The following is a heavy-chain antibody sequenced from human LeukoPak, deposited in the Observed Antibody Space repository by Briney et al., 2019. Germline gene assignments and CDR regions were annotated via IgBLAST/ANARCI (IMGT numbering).Heavy chain of an antibody. CDR1: GFTFSSYG. V-gene: IGHV3-30*18. J-gene: IGHJ4*02. CDR2: ISYDGSNK. Sequence: QTGGSLRLSCAASGFTFSSYGMRWVRQAPGKGLGWVAVISYDGSNKYYADSVKGRFTISRDNSKNTLYLQMNSLRAEDTAVYYCAKGVGNYGDYWGQGTLVTVSS. D-gene: IGHD1-26*01. CDR3: AKGVGNYGDY.